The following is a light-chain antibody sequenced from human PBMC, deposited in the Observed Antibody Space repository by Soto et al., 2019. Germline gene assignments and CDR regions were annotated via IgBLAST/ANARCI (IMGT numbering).Light chain of an antibody. J-gene: IGKJ1*01. Sequence: IVLTQSPYPLSLSPGERAILSCRASQSVSSSYLAWYQQKPGQAPRLLIYDASNRATGIPARFSGSGSGTEFTLTISILQSEDFAVYSSQQSNDLTTVGQGTKLDVK. CDR2: DAS. CDR3: QQSNDLTT. V-gene: IGKV3D-15*03. CDR1: QSVSSSY.